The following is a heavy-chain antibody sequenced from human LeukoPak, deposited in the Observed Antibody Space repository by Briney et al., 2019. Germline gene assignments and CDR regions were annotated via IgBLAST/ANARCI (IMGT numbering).Heavy chain of an antibody. CDR3: ARDGLDGYDL. CDR1: GYTFIDYF. Sequence: ASVKVSCKASGYTFIDYFVNWVRQAPVQGLEWVGIINPSGGSTTYSQKFQGRVTVTRDTSTNTVYMEISSLRSEDTAVYYCARDGLDGYDLWGQGTLVTVSS. V-gene: IGHV1-46*01. D-gene: IGHD3/OR15-3a*01. J-gene: IGHJ5*02. CDR2: INPSGGST.